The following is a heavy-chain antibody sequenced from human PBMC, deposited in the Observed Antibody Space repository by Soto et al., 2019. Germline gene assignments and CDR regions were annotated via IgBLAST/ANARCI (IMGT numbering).Heavy chain of an antibody. CDR2: ISYDGSNT. D-gene: IGHD5-18*01. J-gene: IGHJ6*02. Sequence: QVQLVESGGGVVQPGRSLRLSCAASGFTFSSYGMHWVRQAPGKGLEWVAVISYDGSNTYYAASVKGRFTISRDNSKNTLHLQMNSLRAEDTAGYYCANVGVDTAMAYGMDVWGQGTTVTVSS. V-gene: IGHV3-30*18. CDR1: GFTFSSYG. CDR3: ANVGVDTAMAYGMDV.